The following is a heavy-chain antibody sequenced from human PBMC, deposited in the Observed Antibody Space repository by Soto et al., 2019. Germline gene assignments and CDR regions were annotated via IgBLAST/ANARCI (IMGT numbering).Heavy chain of an antibody. D-gene: IGHD2-15*01. CDR3: ARGGCTGGSCYSYWYFDL. J-gene: IGHJ2*01. CDR1: GFTFSSYS. V-gene: IGHV3-21*01. Sequence: EVQVVESGGGLVKPGGSLRVSCAASGFTFSSYSMNWVRQAPGKGLEWVSSISTSSTYIYYVDSVKGRFTISRDDAKNSVDLEMSSLRAEDTAVYYCARGGCTGGSCYSYWYFDLWGRGTLVTVSS. CDR2: ISTSSTYI.